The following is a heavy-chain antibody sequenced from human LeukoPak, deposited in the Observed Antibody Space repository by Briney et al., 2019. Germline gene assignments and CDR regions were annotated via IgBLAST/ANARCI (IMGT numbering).Heavy chain of an antibody. V-gene: IGHV4-4*07. D-gene: IGHD6-19*01. CDR3: ARDLSSGWPYYYYGMDV. Sequence: SETLSLTCTVSGGSISSYYWSWIRQPAGKGLEWIGRIYTSGSTNYNPSLKSRVTMSVDTSKNQFSLKLSSVTAADTAVYYCARDLSSGWPYYYYGMDVWGQGTTVTVSS. CDR1: GGSISSYY. CDR2: IYTSGST. J-gene: IGHJ6*02.